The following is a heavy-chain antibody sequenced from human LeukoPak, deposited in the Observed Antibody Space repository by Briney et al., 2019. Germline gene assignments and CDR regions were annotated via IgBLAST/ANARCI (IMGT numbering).Heavy chain of an antibody. CDR2: IYYSGST. CDR3: ARGSRDDILTGYIYYYYGMDV. J-gene: IGHJ6*02. CDR1: GGSISSYY. D-gene: IGHD3-9*01. V-gene: IGHV4-59*01. Sequence: SETLSLTCTVSGGSISSYYWSWIRQPPGKGLEWIGYIYYSGSTNYNPSLKSRVTISVDTSKNQFSLKLSSVTAADTAVYYCARGSRDDILTGYIYYYYGMDVWGQGTTVTVSS.